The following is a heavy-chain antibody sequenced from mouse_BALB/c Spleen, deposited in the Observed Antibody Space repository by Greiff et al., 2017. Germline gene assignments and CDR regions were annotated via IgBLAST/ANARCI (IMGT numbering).Heavy chain of an antibody. CDR2: ISSGSITI. D-gene: IGHD2-4*01. V-gene: IGHV5-17*02. Sequence: EVKLVESGGGLVQPGGSRKLSCAASGFTFSSFGMHWVRQAPEKGLEWVAYISSGSITIYYADTVKGRFTVSRDNPKNTLFLQMTSLRSEDTAMYYCAREKYYDYSMDYWGQGTSVTVSS. CDR1: GFTFSSFG. CDR3: AREKYYDYSMDY. J-gene: IGHJ4*01.